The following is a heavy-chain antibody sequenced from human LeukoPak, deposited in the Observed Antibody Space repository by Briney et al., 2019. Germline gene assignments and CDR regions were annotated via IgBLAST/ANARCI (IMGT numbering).Heavy chain of an antibody. J-gene: IGHJ3*02. CDR1: GFTFSSYS. CDR3: AREKGYYDSSAMAGDAFDI. D-gene: IGHD3-22*01. V-gene: IGHV3-21*01. CDR2: ISSSSSYI. Sequence: PGGSLRLSCAASGFTFSSYSMNWVRQAPGKGLEWVSSISSSSSYIYYADSVKGRFTISRDNAKNSLYLQMNSLRAEDTAVYYCAREKGYYDSSAMAGDAFDIWGQGTMVTVSS.